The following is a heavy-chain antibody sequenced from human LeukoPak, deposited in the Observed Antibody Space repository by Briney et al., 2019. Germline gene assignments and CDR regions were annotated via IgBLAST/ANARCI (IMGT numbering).Heavy chain of an antibody. V-gene: IGHV4-34*01. Sequence: SETLSLTCAVYGGSFSGYYWSWIRQPPGKGLEWIGEINHSGSTNYNPSLKSRVTISVDTSKNQFSLKLSSVTAADTAVYYCARDAWVASRAGGYVIWGQGTLVTVSS. CDR1: GGSFSGYY. CDR3: ARDAWVASRAGGYVI. J-gene: IGHJ4*02. D-gene: IGHD5-12*01. CDR2: INHSGST.